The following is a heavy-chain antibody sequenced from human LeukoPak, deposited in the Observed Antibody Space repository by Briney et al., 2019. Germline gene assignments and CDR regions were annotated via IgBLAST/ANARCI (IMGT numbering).Heavy chain of an antibody. D-gene: IGHD2-2*02. J-gene: IGHJ4*02. CDR3: ARIQYQLLYPYYFDY. Sequence: PGGSLRPSCAASGFTFSDYYMSWIRQAPGKGLEWVSYISSSGSTIYYADSVKGRFTISRDNAKNSLYLQMNSLRAEDTAVYYCARIQYQLLYPYYFDYWGQGTLVTVSS. CDR1: GFTFSDYY. V-gene: IGHV3-11*04. CDR2: ISSSGSTI.